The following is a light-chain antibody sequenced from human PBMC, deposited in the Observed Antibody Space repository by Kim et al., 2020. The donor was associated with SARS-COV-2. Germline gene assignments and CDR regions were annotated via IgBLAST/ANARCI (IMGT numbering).Light chain of an antibody. CDR3: HKSYTTAWT. CDR1: QNIRIY. V-gene: IGKV1-39*01. J-gene: IGKJ1*01. CDR2: AAS. Sequence: DIQMTQSPSSLSASVGDRVTITCQASQNIRIYLNWYQQKLGRAPKLLIYAASTLQSGVPSRFSGSASGTDFTLTISSLQPEDFAPYYCHKSYTTAWTFVEVTKVDI.